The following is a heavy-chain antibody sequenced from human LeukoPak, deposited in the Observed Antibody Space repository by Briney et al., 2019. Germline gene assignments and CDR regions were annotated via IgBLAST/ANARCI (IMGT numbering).Heavy chain of an antibody. V-gene: IGHV1-3*02. D-gene: IGHD4-23*01. Sequence: GASVKVSCKASGYTFTNYALHWVRQAPGQRLEWMGWTNGATGNTRFSQDFQGRLTITIDTSASTAYMELSSLRSEDTAVYYCARSPGGNARTWLDYWGQGTLVTVYS. CDR1: GYTFTNYA. J-gene: IGHJ4*02. CDR3: ARSPGGNARTWLDY. CDR2: TNGATGNT.